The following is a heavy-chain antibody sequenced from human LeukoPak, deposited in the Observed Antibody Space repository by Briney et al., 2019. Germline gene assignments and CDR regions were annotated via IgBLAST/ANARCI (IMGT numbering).Heavy chain of an antibody. V-gene: IGHV5-51*01. D-gene: IGHD6-19*01. Sequence: GESLKISCKGSGYRFSSYWIGWVRQMPGKGLEWMGIIYPRDSDTRYSPSLQGQVTISVDKSISTAYLQWSSLEASDTAMYYCASSVEVAGGRCFDYWGQGTLVTVSS. CDR1: GYRFSSYW. CDR2: IYPRDSDT. J-gene: IGHJ4*02. CDR3: ASSVEVAGGRCFDY.